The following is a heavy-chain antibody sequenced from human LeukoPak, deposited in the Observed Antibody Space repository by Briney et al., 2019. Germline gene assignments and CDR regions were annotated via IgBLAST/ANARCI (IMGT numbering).Heavy chain of an antibody. J-gene: IGHJ4*02. Sequence: SETLSLTCTVSGGSISSGGYYWSWIRQHPGKGLEWIGYIYYSGSTNYNPSLKSRVTISVDTSKNQFSLKLSSVTAADTAVYYCARGQFTIFGVVINDFDYWGQGTLVTVSS. V-gene: IGHV4-31*03. CDR3: ARGQFTIFGVVINDFDY. CDR2: IYYSGST. CDR1: GGSISSGGYY. D-gene: IGHD3-3*01.